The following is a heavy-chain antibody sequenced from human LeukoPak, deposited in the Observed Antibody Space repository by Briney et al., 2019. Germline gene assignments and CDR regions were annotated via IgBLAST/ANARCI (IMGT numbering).Heavy chain of an antibody. CDR2: IYYSGST. CDR3: ARLAYNSGWYVY. J-gene: IGHJ4*02. CDR1: GGSVSSGSYY. Sequence: TSETLSLTCTVSGGSVSSGSYYWSWIRQPPGKGLEWIGYIYYSGSTNYNPSLKSRVTMSVDTSKNQFSLKLTSVTAADTAVYYCARLAYNSGWYVYWGQGTLVTVSS. D-gene: IGHD6-19*01. V-gene: IGHV4-61*01.